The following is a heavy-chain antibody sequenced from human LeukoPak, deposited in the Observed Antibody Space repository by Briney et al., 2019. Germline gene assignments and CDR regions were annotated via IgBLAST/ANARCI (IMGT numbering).Heavy chain of an antibody. CDR2: IYYSGST. CDR3: ARSVAVASRVDYFDY. D-gene: IGHD6-19*01. J-gene: IGHJ4*02. Sequence: SETLSLTCTVSGGSISSSSYYWGWIRQPPGKGLEWIGSIYYSGSTYYNPSLKSRVTISVDTSKNQFSLKLSSVTAADTAVYYCARSVAVASRVDYFDYWGQGTLVTVSS. V-gene: IGHV4-39*07. CDR1: GGSISSSSYY.